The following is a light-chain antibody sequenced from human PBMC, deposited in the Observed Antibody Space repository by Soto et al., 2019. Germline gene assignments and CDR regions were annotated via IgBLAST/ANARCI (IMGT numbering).Light chain of an antibody. V-gene: IGKV3-20*01. J-gene: IGKJ3*01. CDR3: QQYGSSRFT. Sequence: EIVLTQSPGTLSVSPGERATLSCRASQSISSNYLAWYQQKPGQAPRLLVYGASSRATGIPDRFSGSGSGTDFTLTISRLEPEDFAVYYWQQYGSSRFTFGPGTKVDFK. CDR2: GAS. CDR1: QSISSNY.